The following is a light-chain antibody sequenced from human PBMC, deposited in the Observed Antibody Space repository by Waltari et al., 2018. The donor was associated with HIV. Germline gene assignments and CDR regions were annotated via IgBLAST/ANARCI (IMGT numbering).Light chain of an antibody. CDR2: GAS. Sequence: AIQMTQSPTSLSASVGDRVTIPCRASQGIGNDLSWYQQKPGMAPRVLIYGASSSQTGVPARFSGSGSGAHFTLTISSLQAEDLATYYCLQEYSWPYTFGQGTKVEIK. J-gene: IGKJ2*01. V-gene: IGKV1-6*01. CDR3: LQEYSWPYT. CDR1: QGIGND.